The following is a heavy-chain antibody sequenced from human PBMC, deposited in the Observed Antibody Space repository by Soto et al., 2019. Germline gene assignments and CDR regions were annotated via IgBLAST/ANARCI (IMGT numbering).Heavy chain of an antibody. V-gene: IGHV3-15*01. J-gene: IGHJ6*02. Sequence: PGGSLRLSCAASGFSFSYAWMSWVRQAPGKGLEWVGRVKSKTDGGTTDYAAPVKGRFTISRDDSKTTVYLQMNSLKTEDTAVYYCTTDCSGGSCYPGAHYYYYGMDVWGPGTTVTGSS. D-gene: IGHD2-15*01. CDR1: GFSFSYAW. CDR3: TTDCSGGSCYPGAHYYYYGMDV. CDR2: VKSKTDGGTT.